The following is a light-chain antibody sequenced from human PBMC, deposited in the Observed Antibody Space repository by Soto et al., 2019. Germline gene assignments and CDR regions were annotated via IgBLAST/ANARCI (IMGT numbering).Light chain of an antibody. CDR1: QSVSSN. V-gene: IGKV3-15*01. Sequence: EVVMTQSPATLSVSLGDRATLSCRASQSVSSNLAWYQQKPGQGPRLLIYGASTRATGIPARFSGSGSGTEFTLTISSLQSEDFAVYSCQQYNNWPLTFGGGTKVELK. CDR2: GAS. CDR3: QQYNNWPLT. J-gene: IGKJ4*01.